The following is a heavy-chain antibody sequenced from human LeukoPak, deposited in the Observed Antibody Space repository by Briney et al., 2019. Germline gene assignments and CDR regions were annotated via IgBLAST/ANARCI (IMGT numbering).Heavy chain of an antibody. D-gene: IGHD2-15*01. CDR2: INHSGST. J-gene: IGHJ4*02. V-gene: IGHV4-34*01. CDR1: GGSISSYY. Sequence: SETLSLTCTVSGGSISSYYWSWIRQPPGKGLEWIGEINHSGSTNYNPSLKSRVTISVDTSKNQFSLKLSSVTAADTAVYYCARGPGYCSGGSCYSAQPYYFDYWGQGTLVTVSS. CDR3: ARGPGYCSGGSCYSAQPYYFDY.